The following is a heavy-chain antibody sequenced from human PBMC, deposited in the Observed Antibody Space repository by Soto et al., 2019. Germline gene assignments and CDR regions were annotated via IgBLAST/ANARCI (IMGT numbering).Heavy chain of an antibody. CDR3: PREGHGDWFDP. Sequence: QVQLVESGGGVVQPGRSLRLSCAASGFTFSTYTMHWVRKAPGKGLEWVATISDDGSNKYYADSVKGRFTISRDNSKDTLWLQMNSLRAEDTAVYYCPREGHGDWFDPWGQGNLVTVSS. CDR2: ISDDGSNK. CDR1: GFTFSTYT. V-gene: IGHV3-30-3*01. J-gene: IGHJ5*02. D-gene: IGHD3-10*01.